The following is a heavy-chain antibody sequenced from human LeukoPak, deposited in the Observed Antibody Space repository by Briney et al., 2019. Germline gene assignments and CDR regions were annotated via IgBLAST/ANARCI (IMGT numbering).Heavy chain of an antibody. CDR3: ARTYYDFWSGYYYCMDV. CDR2: INPNSGGT. D-gene: IGHD3-3*01. V-gene: IGHV1-2*02. J-gene: IGHJ6*03. Sequence: ASVKVSCKASGYTFTGYYMHWVRQAPGQGLEWMGWINPNSGGTNYAQKFQGRVTMTRDTSISTAYMELSRLRSDDTAVYYCARTYYDFWSGYYYCMDVWGKGTTVTVSS. CDR1: GYTFTGYY.